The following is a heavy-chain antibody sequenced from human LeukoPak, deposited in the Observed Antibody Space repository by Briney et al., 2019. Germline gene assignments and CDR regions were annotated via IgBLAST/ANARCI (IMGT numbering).Heavy chain of an antibody. J-gene: IGHJ4*02. Sequence: GGSLRLSCVASGFTFSSYAMSWVRQAPGKGLEWVSAISGSGGSTYYADSVKGRFTISRDNSKNTLHLQMNSLRAEDTALYYCAKGCYSGSYKGGFDYWGQGTLVTDSS. D-gene: IGHD1-26*01. CDR1: GFTFSSYA. CDR2: ISGSGGST. CDR3: AKGCYSGSYKGGFDY. V-gene: IGHV3-23*01.